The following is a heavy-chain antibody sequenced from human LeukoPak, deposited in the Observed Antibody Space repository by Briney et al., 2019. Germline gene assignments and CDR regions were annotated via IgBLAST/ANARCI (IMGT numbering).Heavy chain of an antibody. V-gene: IGHV3-23*01. Sequence: PGGSLRLSCAASGFTFSSYAMSWVRQAPGKGLEWVSAISGSGGSTYYAASVKGRFTICRDNSKNTLYLQMNSLRAEDTAVYYCAKDLNIVVVVAANRAEYFQHWGQGTLVTVSS. J-gene: IGHJ1*01. CDR3: AKDLNIVVVVAANRAEYFQH. CDR1: GFTFSSYA. CDR2: ISGSGGST. D-gene: IGHD2-15*01.